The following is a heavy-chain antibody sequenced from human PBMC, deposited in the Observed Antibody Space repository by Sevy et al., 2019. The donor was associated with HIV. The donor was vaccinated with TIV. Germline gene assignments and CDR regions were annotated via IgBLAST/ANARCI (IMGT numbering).Heavy chain of an antibody. J-gene: IGHJ4*02. CDR3: AELGYFDWAYYFDY. D-gene: IGHD3-9*01. CDR1: GFTFSSYA. CDR2: ISGSGGST. V-gene: IGHV3-23*01. Sequence: GGSLRLSCAASGFTFSSYAMSWVHQAPGKGLEWVSAISGSGGSTYYADSVKGRFTISRDNSKNTLYLQMNSLRAEDTAVYYCAELGYFDWAYYFDYWGQGTLVTVSS.